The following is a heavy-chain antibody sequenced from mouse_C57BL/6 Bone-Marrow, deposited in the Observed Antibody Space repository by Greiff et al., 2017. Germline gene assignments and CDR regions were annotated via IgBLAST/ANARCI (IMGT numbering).Heavy chain of an antibody. CDR3: ARSDSSGYVGFAY. D-gene: IGHD3-2*02. CDR1: GYTFTNYW. CDR2: IYPGGGYT. Sequence: QVQLQQSGAELVRPGTSVKMSCKASGYTFTNYWIGWAKQRPGHGLEWIGDIYPGGGYTNYHEKFKGKATLTADKSSSTAYMQFSSLTSEDSAIYYCARSDSSGYVGFAYWGQGTLVTVSA. V-gene: IGHV1-63*01. J-gene: IGHJ3*01.